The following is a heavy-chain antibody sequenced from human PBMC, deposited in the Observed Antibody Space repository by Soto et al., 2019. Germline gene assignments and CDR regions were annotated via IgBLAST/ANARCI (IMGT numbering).Heavy chain of an antibody. J-gene: IGHJ5*02. CDR2: ISGSSIYI. V-gene: IGHV3-21*01. CDR1: GFTLSNYN. Sequence: GGSLRLSCVASGFTLSNYNMNWVRQAPGKGLEWVSHISGSSIYIHYADSVRGRFTISRDNAKNSVYLQMDSLRVEDTAVYYCAREGALKPFSSWGQGALVTVSS. CDR3: AREGALKPFSS.